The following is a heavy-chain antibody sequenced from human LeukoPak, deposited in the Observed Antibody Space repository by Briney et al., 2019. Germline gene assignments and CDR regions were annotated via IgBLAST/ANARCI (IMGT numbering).Heavy chain of an antibody. V-gene: IGHV3-74*01. J-gene: IGHJ4*02. D-gene: IGHD3-22*01. CDR1: GFTFSSYW. CDR2: INSDGSST. Sequence: PGGSLRLSCAASGFTFSSYWMHWVRQAPGKGLVWVSRINSDGSSTNYADSVKGRFTISRDNAKNTLYLQMNSLRAEDTAVYYCARYFSSGLSKSFDFWGQGTLVTVSS. CDR3: ARYFSSGLSKSFDF.